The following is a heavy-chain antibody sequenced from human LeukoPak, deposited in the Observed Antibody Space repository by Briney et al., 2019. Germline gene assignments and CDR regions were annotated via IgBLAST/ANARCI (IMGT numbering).Heavy chain of an antibody. CDR3: ARQEAAEPDDYGDYLDAFDI. J-gene: IGHJ3*02. CDR1: GGSISSSSYY. Sequence: SETLSLTCTVSGGSISSSSYYWGWIRQPPGKGLEWIGSIYYSGSTYYNPSLKSRVTISVDTSKNQFSLKLSSVTAADTAVYYCARQEAAEPDDYGDYLDAFDIWGQGTMVTVSS. V-gene: IGHV4-39*07. D-gene: IGHD4-17*01. CDR2: IYYSGST.